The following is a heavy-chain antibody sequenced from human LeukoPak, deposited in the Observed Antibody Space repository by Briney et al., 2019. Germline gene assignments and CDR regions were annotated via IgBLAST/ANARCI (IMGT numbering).Heavy chain of an antibody. J-gene: IGHJ5*02. CDR1: GYTFTSYS. Sequence: ASVKVSCKASGYTFTSYSMHWVRQAPGQGLEWMGIINPSGGSTSYAQKFQGRVTMTRDTSTSTVYMELSSLRSEDTAVYYCARGGSCNSASGGDCSHLLIAWGQGTLAPSPQ. V-gene: IGHV1-46*01. D-gene: IGHD2-21*02. CDR3: ARGGSCNSASGGDCSHLLIA. CDR2: INPSGGST.